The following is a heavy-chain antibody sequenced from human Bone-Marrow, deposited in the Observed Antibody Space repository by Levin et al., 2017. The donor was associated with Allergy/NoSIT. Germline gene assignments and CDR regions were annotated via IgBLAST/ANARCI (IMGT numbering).Heavy chain of an antibody. CDR1: GYTFTGYY. J-gene: IGHJ6*02. D-gene: IGHD2-2*01. CDR3: ARVPWGYCSSTSCYNYYYYGMDV. V-gene: IGHV1-2*02. Sequence: GASVKVSCKASGYTFTGYYMHWVRQAPGQGLEWMGWINPNSGGTNYAQKFQGRVTMTRDTSISTAYMELSRLRSDDTAVYYCARVPWGYCSSTSCYNYYYYGMDVWGQGTTVTVSS. CDR2: INPNSGGT.